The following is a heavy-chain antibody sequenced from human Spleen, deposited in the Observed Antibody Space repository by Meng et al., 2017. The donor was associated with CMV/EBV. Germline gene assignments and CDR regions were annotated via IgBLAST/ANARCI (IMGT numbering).Heavy chain of an antibody. Sequence: PGVPFSSYAMSWVRQAPGQGLEWVSGTSASGGTKYYADSVKGRFTISRDNSKNTVYLQMNSLRVEDTAIYYCAKENCSSTSCRTYFDYWGQGTLVTV. CDR1: GVPFSSYA. CDR3: AKENCSSTSCRTYFDY. CDR2: TSASGGTK. J-gene: IGHJ4*02. V-gene: IGHV3-23*01. D-gene: IGHD2-2*01.